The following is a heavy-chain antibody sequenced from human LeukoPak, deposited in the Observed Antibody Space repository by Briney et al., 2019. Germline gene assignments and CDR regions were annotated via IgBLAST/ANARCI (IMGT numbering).Heavy chain of an antibody. CDR2: ISYDGSNK. J-gene: IGHJ4*02. Sequence: GGSLRLSCAASGFIFSSYGMHWVRQAPGKGLEWVAVISYDGSNKYYADSVKGRFTISRDNSKNTLYLQMNSLRDEDTAVYYCAKGGIPNDRGYFDYWGRGTLVTVSS. CDR1: GFIFSSYG. D-gene: IGHD1-1*01. CDR3: AKGGIPNDRGYFDY. V-gene: IGHV3-30*18.